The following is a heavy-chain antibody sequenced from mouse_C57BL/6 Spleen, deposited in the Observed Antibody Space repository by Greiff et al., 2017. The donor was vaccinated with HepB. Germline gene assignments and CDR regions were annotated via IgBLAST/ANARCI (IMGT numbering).Heavy chain of an antibody. CDR1: GYTFTSYW. CDR2: IYPGNSDT. CDR3: TGATVVATMDY. V-gene: IGHV1-5*01. D-gene: IGHD1-1*01. Sequence: VQLQQSGTVLARPGASVKMSCKTSGYTFTSYWMHWAKQRPGQGLEWIGAIYPGNSDTSYNQKFKGKAKLTAVTSASTAYMELSSLTNEDSAVYYCTGATVVATMDYWGQGTSVTVSS. J-gene: IGHJ4*01.